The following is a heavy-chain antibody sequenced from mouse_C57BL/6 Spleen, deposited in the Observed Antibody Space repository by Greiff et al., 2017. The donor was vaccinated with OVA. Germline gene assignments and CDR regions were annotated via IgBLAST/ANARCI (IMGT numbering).Heavy chain of an antibody. CDR1: GYTITSGYY. CDR3: ARDLIYYGNSYAMDY. V-gene: IGHV3-6*01. Sequence: DVKLQESGPGLVKPSQSLSLSCSVTGYTITSGYYRNWIRQLPGNKLEWMGYIRYDGSTNYNPTLKNRTAITRDTSKNQFFLKLNSVTTEDTATYYCARDLIYYGNSYAMDYWGQGTSVTVSS. J-gene: IGHJ4*01. D-gene: IGHD2-1*01. CDR2: IRYDGST.